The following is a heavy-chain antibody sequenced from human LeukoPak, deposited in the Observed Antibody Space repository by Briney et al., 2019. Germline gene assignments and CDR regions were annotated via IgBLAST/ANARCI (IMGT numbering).Heavy chain of an antibody. Sequence: PSETLSLTCAVYGGSFSGYYWSWIRQPPGKGLEWIGEINHSGSTNYNPSLKSRVTISVDTSKNQFSLKLSSVTAADTAVYYCARPAYHYYDSSGYYYFDYWGQGTLVTVSS. CDR3: ARPAYHYYDSSGYYYFDY. CDR2: INHSGST. CDR1: GGSFSGYY. D-gene: IGHD3-22*01. J-gene: IGHJ4*02. V-gene: IGHV4-34*01.